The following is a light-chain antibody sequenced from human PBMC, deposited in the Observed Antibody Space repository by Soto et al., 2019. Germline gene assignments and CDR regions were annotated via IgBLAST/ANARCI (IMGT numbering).Light chain of an antibody. V-gene: IGLV2-11*01. CDR1: SSDVGDYSY. CDR2: DVS. CDR3: CSYAGSYTVV. Sequence: QSALTQPRSVSGSPGQSVTISCTGTSSDVGDYSYVSWYQQHPGKAPKLMICDVSKRPSGVPDRFSGSKSGNTASLTISGLQAEDEADYYCCSYAGSYTVVFGGGTKLTVL. J-gene: IGLJ2*01.